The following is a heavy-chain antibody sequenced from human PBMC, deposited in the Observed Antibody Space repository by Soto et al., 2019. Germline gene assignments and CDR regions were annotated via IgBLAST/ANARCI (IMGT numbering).Heavy chain of an antibody. D-gene: IGHD3-10*01. CDR3: AKDLSSLFSFGERSDY. J-gene: IGHJ4*02. Sequence: QVQVVESGGGVVQPGGSLRLSCAASGFTFSTSGIQWVRQAPGKGLDWVAAISYSGNEKYYADSVKGRFSTSRDNSKNTLYLKMNSLRPEDTAVYFCAKDLSSLFSFGERSDYLGQGTLVTVSS. V-gene: IGHV3-30*18. CDR2: ISYSGNEK. CDR1: GFTFSTSG.